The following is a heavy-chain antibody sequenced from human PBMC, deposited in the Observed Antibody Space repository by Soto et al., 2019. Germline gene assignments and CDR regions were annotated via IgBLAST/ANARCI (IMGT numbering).Heavy chain of an antibody. CDR1: GFTFSSYG. D-gene: IGHD3-3*01. CDR2: IWYDGSNK. Sequence: GGSLRLSCAASGFTFSSYGMHWVRQAPGKWLEWVAVIWYDGSNKYYADSVKGRFTISRDNSKNTLYLQMNSLRAEDTAVYYCARESTYYDFWSGYHSPPYYYYGMDVWGQGXTVTV. J-gene: IGHJ6*02. V-gene: IGHV3-33*01. CDR3: ARESTYYDFWSGYHSPPYYYYGMDV.